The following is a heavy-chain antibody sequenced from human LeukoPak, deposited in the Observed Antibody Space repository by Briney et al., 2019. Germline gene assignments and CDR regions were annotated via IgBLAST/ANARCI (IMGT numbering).Heavy chain of an antibody. V-gene: IGHV3-74*01. Sequence: PGGSLRLSCAASGFTFSSYEMNWVRQAPGKGLVWVSRIKSDGSSTTYADSVKGRFTISRDNAKNMVYLQMNSLRAEDTAVYYCARDPFYGDAEFDSWGQGTLVTVSS. CDR1: GFTFSSYE. CDR3: ARDPFYGDAEFDS. D-gene: IGHD4-17*01. J-gene: IGHJ4*02. CDR2: IKSDGSST.